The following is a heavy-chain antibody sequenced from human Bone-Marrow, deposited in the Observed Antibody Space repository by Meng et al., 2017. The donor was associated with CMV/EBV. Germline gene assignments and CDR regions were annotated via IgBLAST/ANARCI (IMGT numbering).Heavy chain of an antibody. CDR3: ARDLGGVDFGVVRGDYYGMAV. CDR2: ISSSSTI. Sequence: GGSLRLSCAASGFTFSSYSMNWVRQAPGKGLEWVSYISSSSTIYYADSVKGRFTISRDNAKNTLYLQMNSLRAEDTAVYYCARDLGGVDFGVVRGDYYGMAVWGQGHTV. CDR1: GFTFSSYS. V-gene: IGHV3-48*04. D-gene: IGHD3-3*01. J-gene: IGHJ6*01.